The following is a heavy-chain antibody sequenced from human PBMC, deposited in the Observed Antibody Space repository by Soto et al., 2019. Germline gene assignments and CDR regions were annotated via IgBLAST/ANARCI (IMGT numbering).Heavy chain of an antibody. CDR3: ARVWPTQLRYFDWLLFN. CDR1: GFTFSSYW. Sequence: GGSLRLSCAASGFTFSSYWMHWVRQAPGKGLVWVSRINSDGSSTSYADSVKGRFTISRDNAKNTLYLQMNSLRAEDTAVYYCARVWPTQLRYFDWLLFNWGQGTLVTVSS. CDR2: INSDGSST. V-gene: IGHV3-74*01. D-gene: IGHD3-9*01. J-gene: IGHJ4*02.